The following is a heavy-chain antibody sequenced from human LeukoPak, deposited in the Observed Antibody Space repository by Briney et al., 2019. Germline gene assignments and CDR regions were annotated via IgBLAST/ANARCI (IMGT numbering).Heavy chain of an antibody. J-gene: IGHJ4*02. CDR1: GFTFSDHY. CDR3: TKTNGGYYYFAY. CDR2: TRNKANSYTT. Sequence: GGSLRLSCAASGFTFSDHYMDWVRQAPGRGLEWVGRTRNKANSYTTEYAASVKGRFTISRDDSENSLFLQMNSLRTEDTAMYYCTKTNGGYYYFAYWGQGTLVTVAS. D-gene: IGHD4-23*01. V-gene: IGHV3-72*01.